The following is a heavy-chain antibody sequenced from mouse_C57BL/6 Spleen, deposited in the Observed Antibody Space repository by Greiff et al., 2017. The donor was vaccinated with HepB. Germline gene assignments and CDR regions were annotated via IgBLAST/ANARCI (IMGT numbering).Heavy chain of an antibody. J-gene: IGHJ1*03. CDR2: IDPSDSYT. CDR3: ARGYYGSRGYFDV. CDR1: GYTFTSYW. V-gene: IGHV1-50*01. D-gene: IGHD1-1*01. Sequence: QVQLQQPGAELVKPGASVKLSCKASGYTFTSYWMQWVKQRPGQGLEWIGEIDPSDSYTNYNQKFKGKATLTVDTSSSTAYMQLSSLTSEDYAVYYCARGYYGSRGYFDVWGTGTTVTVSS.